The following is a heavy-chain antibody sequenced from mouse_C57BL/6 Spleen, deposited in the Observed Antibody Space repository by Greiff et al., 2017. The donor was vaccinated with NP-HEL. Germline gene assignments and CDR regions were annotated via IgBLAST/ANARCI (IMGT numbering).Heavy chain of an antibody. CDR1: GYAFSSYW. CDR3: APGNDYDGGDGVDD. Sequence: QVQLKQSGAELVKPGASVKISCKASGYAFSSYWMNWVKQRPGKGLEWIGQIYPGDGDTNYNGKFKGKATLTADKSSSTAYMQRSSLTSEDSAVYFCAPGNDYDGGDGVDDWGQGTTLTVSS. D-gene: IGHD2-4*01. CDR2: IYPGDGDT. J-gene: IGHJ2*01. V-gene: IGHV1-80*01.